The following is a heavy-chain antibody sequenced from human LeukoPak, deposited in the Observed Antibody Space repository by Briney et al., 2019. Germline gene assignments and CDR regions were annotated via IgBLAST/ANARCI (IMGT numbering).Heavy chain of an antibody. J-gene: IGHJ6*02. D-gene: IGHD6-13*01. CDR1: GGSISSSSYY. CDR3: ARDQYSSSTRTYYGMDV. CDR2: IYYSGST. V-gene: IGHV4-39*07. Sequence: SETLSLTCTVSGGSISSSSYYWGWIRQPPGKGLEWIGSIYYSGSTYYNPSLKSRVTMSVDTSKNQFSLKLSSVTAADTAVYYCARDQYSSSTRTYYGMDVWGQGTTVTVSS.